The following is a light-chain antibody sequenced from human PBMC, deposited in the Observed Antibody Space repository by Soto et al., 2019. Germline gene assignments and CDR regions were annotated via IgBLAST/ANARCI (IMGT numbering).Light chain of an antibody. CDR3: QQSYITPVT. CDR2: DAS. J-gene: IGKJ5*01. CDR1: QNINAW. Sequence: DIHMTQSPSSLSVSVGDRVTITCRTSQNINAWLAWYQQRPGQAPKLLIYDASTVQSGVPSRFSGSGSGTGFTLTISSLHPEDFATYHCQQSYITPVTFGQGTRLEIK. V-gene: IGKV1-39*01.